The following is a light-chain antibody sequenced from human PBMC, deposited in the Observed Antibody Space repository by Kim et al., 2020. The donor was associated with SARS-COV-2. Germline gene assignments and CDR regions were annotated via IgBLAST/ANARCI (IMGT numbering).Light chain of an antibody. CDR1: QSISSW. V-gene: IGKV1-5*01. CDR3: QQYDADPNT. CDR2: DAS. Sequence: IQMTQSPSTLSASVGDRVTITCRASQSISSWLVWYQQKPGKAPNLLIYDASSLESGVPSRFSGRGSGTEFTLTISSLQPDDFATYYCQQYDADPNTFGQGTKLEIK. J-gene: IGKJ2*01.